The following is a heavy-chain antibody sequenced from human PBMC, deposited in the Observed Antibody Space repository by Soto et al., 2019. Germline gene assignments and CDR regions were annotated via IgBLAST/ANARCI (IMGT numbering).Heavy chain of an antibody. V-gene: IGHV3-64D*06. Sequence: IACTSSRLKVISYVVPWFCQKTGRGLEYVSAISSNGGSTYYADSVKGRFTISRDNSKNTLYLQMSSLRAEDTAVYYCVKDIPPPYNSSWYGRLDYCGQGPLVTVSS. CDR1: RLKVISYV. CDR3: VKDIPPPYNSSWYGRLDY. J-gene: IGHJ4*02. CDR2: ISSNGGST. D-gene: IGHD6-13*01.